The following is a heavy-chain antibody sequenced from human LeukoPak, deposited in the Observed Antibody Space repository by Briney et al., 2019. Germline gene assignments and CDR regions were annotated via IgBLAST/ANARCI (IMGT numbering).Heavy chain of an antibody. Sequence: PSETLSLTCTVSGGSISSGDYYWSWIRQPPGKGLEWIGYLYYSGSTYYNPSLKSRVTISVDTSKNQFSLKLSSVTAADTAVYYCARLPYYDSSGYYSPFDYWGQGTLVTVSS. D-gene: IGHD3-22*01. CDR2: LYYSGST. J-gene: IGHJ4*02. CDR1: GGSISSGDYY. CDR3: ARLPYYDSSGYYSPFDY. V-gene: IGHV4-30-4*01.